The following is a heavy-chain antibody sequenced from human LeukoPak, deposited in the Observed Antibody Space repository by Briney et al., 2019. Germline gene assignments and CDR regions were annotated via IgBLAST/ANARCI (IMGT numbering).Heavy chain of an antibody. J-gene: IGHJ6*02. V-gene: IGHV3-33*01. CDR2: IWYDGSNK. Sequence: GGSLRLSCAASGFTFRNYGMYWVRQAPGKGLEWVVIIWYDGSNKYYGDSVKGRFTISRDNSKDTLYLQMNSLEFEDTAVYFCARHTGIFPRGGMDVWGQGTTVTVSS. CDR3: ARHTGIFPRGGMDV. CDR1: GFTFRNYG. D-gene: IGHD1-26*01.